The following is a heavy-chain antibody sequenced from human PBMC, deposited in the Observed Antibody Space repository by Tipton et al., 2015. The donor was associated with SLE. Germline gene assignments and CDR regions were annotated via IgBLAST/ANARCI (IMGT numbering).Heavy chain of an antibody. CDR2: ISSSSSYI. J-gene: IGHJ3*02. CDR3: ARDRSIAAQDAFDI. Sequence: GSLRLSCAASGFTFSSYWMSWVRQALGKGLEWVSSISSSSSYIYYADSVKGRFTISRDNAKNSLYLQMNSLRAEDTAVYYCARDRSIAAQDAFDIWGQGTMVTVSS. CDR1: GFTFSSYW. D-gene: IGHD6-6*01. V-gene: IGHV3-21*01.